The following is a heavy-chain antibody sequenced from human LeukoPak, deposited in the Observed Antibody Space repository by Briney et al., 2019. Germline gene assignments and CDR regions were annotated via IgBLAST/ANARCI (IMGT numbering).Heavy chain of an antibody. V-gene: IGHV3-23*01. Sequence: GGSLRLSCAASGFTFSSYAMSWVRQAPGKGLEWVSAISGSGGSTYYADSVKGRFTISRDNSKNTLYLQMNSLRAEDTAVYYCAKSDIAVAGTEVRDPEGCWDYWGQGTLVTVSS. D-gene: IGHD6-19*01. CDR1: GFTFSSYA. J-gene: IGHJ4*02. CDR2: ISGSGGST. CDR3: AKSDIAVAGTEVRDPEGCWDY.